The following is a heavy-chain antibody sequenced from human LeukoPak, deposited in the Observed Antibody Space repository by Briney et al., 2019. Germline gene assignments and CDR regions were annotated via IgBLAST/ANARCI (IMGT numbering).Heavy chain of an antibody. CDR2: ISSSSRTI. V-gene: IGHV3-48*01. J-gene: IGHJ3*02. D-gene: IGHD3-10*01. CDR1: GFTFSSYA. CDR3: ARDTHYYGSGSPAFDI. Sequence: PGGSLRLSCGASGFTFSSYAMSWVRQAPGKGLEWVSYISSSSRTIHYADSVKGRFTISRDNAKNSLYLQMNSLRAEDTAVYYCARDTHYYGSGSPAFDIWGQGTMVTVSS.